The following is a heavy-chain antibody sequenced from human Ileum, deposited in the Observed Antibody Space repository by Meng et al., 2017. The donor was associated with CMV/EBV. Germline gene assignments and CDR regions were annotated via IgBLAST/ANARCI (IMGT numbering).Heavy chain of an antibody. CDR3: TRGRVGDWGFDF. Sequence: QVAFQQWGAGLFKPSDTLSLTCGVHCGFFSSFSWTWIRQPPGKGPEWIGDINHRGTTNYSPSLKSRVTISIDTSKKQFSLRLSSLTAADTAVYYCTRGRVGDWGFDFWGQGTLVTVSS. D-gene: IGHD1-26*01. CDR1: CGFFSSFS. V-gene: IGHV4-34*02. CDR2: INHRGTT. J-gene: IGHJ4*02.